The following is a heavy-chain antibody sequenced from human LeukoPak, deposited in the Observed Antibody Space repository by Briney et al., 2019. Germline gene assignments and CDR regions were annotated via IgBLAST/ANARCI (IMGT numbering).Heavy chain of an antibody. CDR3: ARDGLGGSGWYIDY. CDR2: INPNSGGT. CDR1: GYTFTGYY. J-gene: IGHJ4*02. Sequence: ASVKVSCKASGYTFTGYYMHWVRQAPGQGLEWMGWINPNSGGTNYAQKFQGRVTMTRDTSISTAYMELSRLRSDDTAVYYCARDGLGGSGWYIDYWGREPWSPSPQ. D-gene: IGHD6-19*01. V-gene: IGHV1-2*02.